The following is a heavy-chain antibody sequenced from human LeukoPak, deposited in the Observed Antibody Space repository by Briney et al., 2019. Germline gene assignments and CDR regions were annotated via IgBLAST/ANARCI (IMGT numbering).Heavy chain of an antibody. CDR3: ARAGTLVTLVDY. D-gene: IGHD6-13*01. CDR2: ISTSGSTI. Sequence: GGSLRLSCAASGFTFTDYYLSWIRQAPGKWLEWVSSISTSGSTIYYADSVKGRFTISRDNAKNSLYLQMNSLRAEDTAVYYCARAGTLVTLVDYWGQGTLVTVSS. V-gene: IGHV3-11*01. J-gene: IGHJ4*02. CDR1: GFTFTDYY.